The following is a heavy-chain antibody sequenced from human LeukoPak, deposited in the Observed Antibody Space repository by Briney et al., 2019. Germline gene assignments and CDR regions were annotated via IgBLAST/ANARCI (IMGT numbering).Heavy chain of an antibody. D-gene: IGHD6-19*01. CDR1: GGSISSYY. Sequence: PSETLSLTCTVSGGSISSYYWSWIRQPPGKGLEWIGYIYYSGSTNYNPSLKSRVTISVDTSKNQFSLKLSSVTAADTAVYYCARGKQWLVPYNWFDPWGQGTLVTASS. CDR3: ARGKQWLVPYNWFDP. CDR2: IYYSGST. V-gene: IGHV4-59*12. J-gene: IGHJ5*02.